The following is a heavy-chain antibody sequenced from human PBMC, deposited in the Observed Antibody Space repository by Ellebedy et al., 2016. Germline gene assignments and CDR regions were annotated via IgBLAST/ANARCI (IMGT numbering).Heavy chain of an antibody. CDR3: AHKSTVHSVDY. Sequence: SGPTLVKPTQTLTLTCAFSGFSLTTSGMCVSWIRQPSGKALEWLAFIYRNDDKRYSPSLKSRLTITKDTSKNQVVLTMTNMDPVDTGTYYCAHKSTVHSVDYWGRGTLVTVSS. V-gene: IGHV2-5*08. J-gene: IGHJ4*02. CDR1: GFSLTTSGMC. D-gene: IGHD4-11*01. CDR2: IYRNDDK.